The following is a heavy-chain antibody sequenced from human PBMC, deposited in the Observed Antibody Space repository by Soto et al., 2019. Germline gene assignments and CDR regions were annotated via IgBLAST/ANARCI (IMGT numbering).Heavy chain of an antibody. J-gene: IGHJ6*02. CDR1: GGSISSYY. CDR2: IYYSGST. V-gene: IGHV4-59*01. Sequence: SETLSLTCTVSGGSISSYYWSWIRQPPGKGLEWIGYIYYSGSTNYNPSLKSRVTISVDTSKNQFSLKLSSVTAADTAVYYCASTIAAAGILGSNYYYGMDVWGQGTTVTVSS. D-gene: IGHD6-13*01. CDR3: ASTIAAAGILGSNYYYGMDV.